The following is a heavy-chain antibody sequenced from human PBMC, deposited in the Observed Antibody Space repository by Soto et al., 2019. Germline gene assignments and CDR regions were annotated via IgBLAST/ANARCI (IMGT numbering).Heavy chain of an antibody. CDR3: AREGWELGFTLYPPAH. J-gene: IGHJ4*02. Sequence: QVQLVESGGGVVQPGRSLRLSCAASGFTFSSYGMHWVRQAPGKGLEWVAVIWYDGSNKYYADSVKGRFTISRDNSKNTLYLEMNSLRAEDTAVYYCAREGWELGFTLYPPAHWGQGTLVTVSS. D-gene: IGHD1-26*01. CDR1: GFTFSSYG. CDR2: IWYDGSNK. V-gene: IGHV3-33*01.